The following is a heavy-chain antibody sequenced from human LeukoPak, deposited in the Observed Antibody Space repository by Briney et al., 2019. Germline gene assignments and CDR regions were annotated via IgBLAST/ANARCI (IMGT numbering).Heavy chain of an antibody. CDR2: IYYSGST. CDR3: ARARPNYYGSGGYFWVGYYYYYMDV. V-gene: IGHV4-39*07. J-gene: IGHJ6*03. Sequence: SETLSLTCTVSGGSISSSSYYWGWIRQPPGKGLEWIGSIYYSGSTNYNPSLKSRVTISVDTSKNQFSLKLSSVTAADTAVYYCARARPNYYGSGGYFWVGYYYYYMDVWGKGTTVTVSS. D-gene: IGHD3-10*01. CDR1: GGSISSSSYY.